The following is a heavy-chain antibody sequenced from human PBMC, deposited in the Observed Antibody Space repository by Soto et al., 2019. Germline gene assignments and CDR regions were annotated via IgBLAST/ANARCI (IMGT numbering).Heavy chain of an antibody. V-gene: IGHV3-21*01. CDR2: ISSSSSYI. J-gene: IGHJ6*01. CDR1: GFTFSSYS. Sequence: PGGSLRLSCAASGFTFSSYSMNWVRQAPGKGLEWVSSISSSSSYIYYADSVKGRFTISRDNAKNSLYLQMNSLRAEDTAVYYCARVNQVVVVTAIRYYYYGMDVWRQGTTVT. D-gene: IGHD2-21*02. CDR3: ARVNQVVVVTAIRYYYYGMDV.